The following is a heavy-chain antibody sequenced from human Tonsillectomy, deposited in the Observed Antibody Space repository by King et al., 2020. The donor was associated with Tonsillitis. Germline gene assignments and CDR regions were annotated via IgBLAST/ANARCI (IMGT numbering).Heavy chain of an antibody. D-gene: IGHD3-3*01. CDR3: ARAGGYYDFWSGYSPFDY. Sequence: VQLQESGPGLVKPSQTLSLTCTVSGGSISSGDYYWRWIRQPPGKGLECIGYIYYSGKTYYNPSLKSRVTISVDTSKNQFFVKVTSVTAADTAVYYCARAGGYYDFWSGYSPFDYWGQGTLVTVSS. V-gene: IGHV4-30-4*01. CDR1: GGSISSGDYY. J-gene: IGHJ4*02. CDR2: IYYSGKT.